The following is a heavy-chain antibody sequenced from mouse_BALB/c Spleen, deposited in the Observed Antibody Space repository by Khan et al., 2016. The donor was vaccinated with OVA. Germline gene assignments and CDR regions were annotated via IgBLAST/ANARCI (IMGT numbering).Heavy chain of an antibody. J-gene: IGHJ3*01. V-gene: IGHV1-54*01. Sequence: VQLQESGAELVRPGTSVKVSCKASGYAFNNYMLEWVKQRPGQGLEWIGVINPGSGGTNYHEKFKGKATLTADKSSNTAYMQLSSLTSDNSAVYFCARGGYGSLAYWGQGTLVTVSA. CDR1: GYAFNNYM. CDR2: INPGSGGT. CDR3: ARGGYGSLAY. D-gene: IGHD1-1*02.